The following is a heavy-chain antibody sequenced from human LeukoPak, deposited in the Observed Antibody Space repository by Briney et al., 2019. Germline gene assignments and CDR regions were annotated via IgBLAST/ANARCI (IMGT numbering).Heavy chain of an antibody. J-gene: IGHJ4*02. CDR3: ARDRGYVSASPCDY. Sequence: GASVKVSCKASSYSFNRYGISWVRQAPGQGLEWMGWISGYNGNTNYAQKFLGRVSMTADTSTSTAYMELRSLTSDDTAVYYCARDRGYVSASPCDYWGQGTLVTVSS. CDR1: SYSFNRYG. CDR2: ISGYNGNT. D-gene: IGHD5-12*01. V-gene: IGHV1-18*01.